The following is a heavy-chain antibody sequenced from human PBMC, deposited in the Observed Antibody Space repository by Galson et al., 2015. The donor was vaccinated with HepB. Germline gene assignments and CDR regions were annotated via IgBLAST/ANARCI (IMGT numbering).Heavy chain of an antibody. CDR2: IIPVFGAP. Sequence: SVKVSCKASGGNFNIYSLSWVRQAPGQGLEWMGGIIPVFGAPSYAQRFQGRVTISADKSTSTAYMGLSSLRSEDTAVYYCATSDGHTFDPYLMDVWGRGTTVIVSS. CDR3: ATSDGHTFDPYLMDV. D-gene: IGHD3-9*01. V-gene: IGHV1-69*06. CDR1: GGNFNIYS. J-gene: IGHJ6*03.